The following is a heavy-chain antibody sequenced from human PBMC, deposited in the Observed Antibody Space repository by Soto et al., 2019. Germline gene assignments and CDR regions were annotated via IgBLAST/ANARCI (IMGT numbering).Heavy chain of an antibody. J-gene: IGHJ5*02. D-gene: IGHD1-7*01. CDR3: AFRGAWNYDWFDP. CDR2: MNPNSGNT. V-gene: IGHV1-8*01. CDR1: GYTFASYN. Sequence: QVQLVQSGAEVKKPGASVKVSCKASGYTFASYNINWVRQAAGQGLEWMGWMNPNSGNTGYAQKFQGRVTMTRNTSIRTAYMELSSLRSEDTAVYYCAFRGAWNYDWFDPWGQGTPVTVSS.